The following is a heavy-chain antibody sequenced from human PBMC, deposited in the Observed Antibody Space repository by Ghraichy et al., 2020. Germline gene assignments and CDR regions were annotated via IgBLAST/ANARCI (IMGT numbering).Heavy chain of an antibody. D-gene: IGHD3-3*01. V-gene: IGHV4-34*01. CDR3: ARTLYSYYDFWSGYCYFDY. CDR2: INHSGST. CDR1: GGSFSGYY. Sequence: SETLSLTCAVYGGSFSGYYWSWIRQPPGKGLEWIGEINHSGSTNYNPSLKSRVTISVDTSKNQFSLKLSSVTAADTAVYYCARTLYSYYDFWSGYCYFDYWGQGTLVTVSS. J-gene: IGHJ4*02.